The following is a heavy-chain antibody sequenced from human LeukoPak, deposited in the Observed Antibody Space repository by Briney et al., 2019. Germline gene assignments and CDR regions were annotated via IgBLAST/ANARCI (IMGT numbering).Heavy chain of an antibody. J-gene: IGHJ3*01. CDR3: ARDGAAEYHNLVTDAFEV. CDR1: GGSISSYY. CDR2: FYTNGNN. D-gene: IGHD2-2*01. V-gene: IGHV4-4*07. Sequence: PSETLSLTCSVSGGSISSYYWSWVRQPAGMGLEWIGRFYTNGNNHFNPSLKSRVTMSVDTSKNHFSLKLSSVNAADTAVYYCARDGAAEYHNLVTDAFEVWGNGTLVTASS.